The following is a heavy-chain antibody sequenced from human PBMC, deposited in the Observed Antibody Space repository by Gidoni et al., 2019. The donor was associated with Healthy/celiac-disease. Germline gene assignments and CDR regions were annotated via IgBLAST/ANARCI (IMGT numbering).Heavy chain of an antibody. CDR1: GFTFSDYY. Sequence: QVQLVASGGSLVKPGGSLRLSCAAPGFTFSDYYVRWIRQAPGKGLEWVSYISSRGSTIYYADSVKGRFTISRDNAKNSLYLQMNSLRAEDTAVYYCARDGYCSSTSCYREGYYYYGRDVWGQGTTVTVSS. D-gene: IGHD2-2*03. CDR2: ISSRGSTI. CDR3: ARDGYCSSTSCYREGYYYYGRDV. V-gene: IGHV3-11*01. J-gene: IGHJ6*02.